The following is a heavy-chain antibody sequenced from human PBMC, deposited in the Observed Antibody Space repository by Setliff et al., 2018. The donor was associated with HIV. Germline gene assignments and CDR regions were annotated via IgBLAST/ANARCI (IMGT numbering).Heavy chain of an antibody. Sequence: ASVKVSCKASGYTFTSYDFNWVRQATGQGLEWMGWMNPNSGYTGYAQKVQGRVTMTTDTSTSTAYMELRSLRSDDTAVYYCARGRWLQSAFDYWGQGTLVTVSS. CDR1: GYTFTSYD. J-gene: IGHJ4*02. CDR3: ARGRWLQSAFDY. CDR2: MNPNSGYT. D-gene: IGHD5-12*01. V-gene: IGHV1-8*02.